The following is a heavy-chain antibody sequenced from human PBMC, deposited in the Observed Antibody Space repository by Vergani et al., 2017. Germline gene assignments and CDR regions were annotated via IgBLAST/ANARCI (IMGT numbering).Heavy chain of an antibody. CDR1: GYTFTSYD. D-gene: IGHD2-2*01. V-gene: IGHV1-8*01. CDR3: ARGSGYCTSTSCSKTFDY. J-gene: IGHJ4*02. CDR2: MNPHSGNT. Sequence: QVQLVQSGAEVKKPGASVKVSCKASGYTFTSYDINWVRQATGQGLEWMGWMNPHSGNTDYAHQFQGRVTMTRNTSISTAYMELSSLRSEDTAVYYCARGSGYCTSTSCSKTFDYWGQGTLVTVSS.